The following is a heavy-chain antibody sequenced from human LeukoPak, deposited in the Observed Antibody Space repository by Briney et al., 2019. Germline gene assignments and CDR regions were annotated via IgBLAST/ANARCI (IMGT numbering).Heavy chain of an antibody. CDR1: GFTFSNAW. J-gene: IGHJ4*02. D-gene: IGHD6-19*01. CDR3: AQERGYSSGWYDGAFDY. V-gene: IGHV3-15*01. CDR2: IKSKTDGGTT. Sequence: GGSLRLSCAASGFTFSNAWMSWVRQAPGKGLEWVGRIKSKTDGGTTDYAAPVKGRFTISRDDSKKTLYLQVNSLKTEDTAVYYCAQERGYSSGWYDGAFDYWGQGTLVTVSS.